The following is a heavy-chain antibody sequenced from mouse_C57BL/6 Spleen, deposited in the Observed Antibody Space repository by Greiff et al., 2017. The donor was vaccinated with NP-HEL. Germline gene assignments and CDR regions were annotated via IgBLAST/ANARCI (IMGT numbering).Heavy chain of an antibody. V-gene: IGHV1-42*01. Sequence: EVQLQQSGPELVKPGASVKISCKASGYSFTGYYMNWVKQSPEKSLEWIGEINPSTGGTTYNQKFKAKATLTVDKSSSTAYMQLKSLTSEDSAVYYCAKPLTPYYAMDYWGQGTSVTVSS. CDR3: AKPLTPYYAMDY. J-gene: IGHJ4*01. CDR2: INPSTGGT. CDR1: GYSFTGYY.